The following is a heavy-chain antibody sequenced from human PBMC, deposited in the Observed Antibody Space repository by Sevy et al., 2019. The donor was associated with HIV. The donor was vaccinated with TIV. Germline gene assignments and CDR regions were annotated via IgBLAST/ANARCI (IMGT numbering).Heavy chain of an antibody. CDR2: IKQDGTDE. CDR3: ARALADWGSFHYSS. V-gene: IGHV3-7*01. CDR1: GFTFSTYW. J-gene: IGHJ4*02. Sequence: GGSLRLSCAASGFTFSTYWMTWVRQAPGKGLEWVANIKQDGTDEYYVDPVKGRFTISRDNGNNLLFLQMNSLRSEDTAVYYCARALADWGSFHYSSWGRGSLVTVSS. D-gene: IGHD3-16*02.